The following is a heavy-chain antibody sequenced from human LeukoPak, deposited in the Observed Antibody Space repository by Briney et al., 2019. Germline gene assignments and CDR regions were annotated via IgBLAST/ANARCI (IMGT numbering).Heavy chain of an antibody. V-gene: IGHV3-23*03. D-gene: IGHD5-18*01. CDR1: GFTFSSYA. CDR3: ATSYSYGPFDY. Sequence: QPGGSLRLSCAASGFTFSSYAMSWVRQAPGEGLEWVSVIYSGGSTYYADSVKGRFTISRDNSKNTLYLQMNSLRAEDTAVYYCATSYSYGPFDYWAREPWSPSPQ. J-gene: IGHJ4*02. CDR2: IYSGGST.